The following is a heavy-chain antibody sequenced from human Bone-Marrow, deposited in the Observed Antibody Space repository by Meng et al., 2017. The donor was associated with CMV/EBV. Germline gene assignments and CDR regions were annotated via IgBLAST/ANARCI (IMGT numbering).Heavy chain of an antibody. CDR1: GGSISNYY. J-gene: IGHJ5*02. D-gene: IGHD5-24*01. Sequence: GSLRLSCTVSGGSISNYYWSWIRQSPGRGLEWIGYIYSSGNTNYNPSLKSRVTISVDAPKNQFSLRLSSVTAADTAIYYCARGSTRDKFDPWGQGTLVTVSS. CDR3: ARGSTRDKFDP. CDR2: IYSSGNT. V-gene: IGHV4-59*01.